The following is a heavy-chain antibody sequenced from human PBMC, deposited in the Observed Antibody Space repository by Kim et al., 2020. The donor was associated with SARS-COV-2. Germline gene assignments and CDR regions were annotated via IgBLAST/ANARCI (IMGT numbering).Heavy chain of an antibody. V-gene: IGHV3-9*01. J-gene: IGHJ6*02. D-gene: IGHD3-22*01. Sequence: KGRFTISRDNAKNSLYLQMNSLRAEDTALYYCAKDPNYDSSGYKVHGMDVWGQGTTVTVSS. CDR3: AKDPNYDSSGYKVHGMDV.